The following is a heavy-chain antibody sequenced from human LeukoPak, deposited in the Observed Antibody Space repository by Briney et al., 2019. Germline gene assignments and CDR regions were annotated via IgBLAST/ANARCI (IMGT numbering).Heavy chain of an antibody. CDR2: ISGSGGTT. Sequence: PGGSLRLSCAASGFTFSSYAMSWVRQAPGKGLEWVSGISGSGGTTYYADSVKGRFTISRDNSKNTLYLQMNSLRAEDTAVYYCAKSTYWSNPYYFDYWGQGTLVTASS. J-gene: IGHJ4*02. CDR3: AKSTYWSNPYYFDY. D-gene: IGHD2-2*01. CDR1: GFTFSSYA. V-gene: IGHV3-23*01.